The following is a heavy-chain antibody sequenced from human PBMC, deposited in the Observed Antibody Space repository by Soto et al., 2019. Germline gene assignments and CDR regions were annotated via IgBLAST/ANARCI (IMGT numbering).Heavy chain of an antibody. CDR1: GFTFSSYP. D-gene: IGHD2-21*02. Sequence: PGGSLRLSCAASGFTFSSYPMSWVRQPPGKGLEWVSAISGSGGSTYYADSVKVRFTISRDNSKNTLYLQMNSLRDEDTAVYYCAKDPDIVVVTAAYYGMDVWGQGTTVTVSS. CDR3: AKDPDIVVVTAAYYGMDV. V-gene: IGHV3-23*01. CDR2: ISGSGGST. J-gene: IGHJ6*02.